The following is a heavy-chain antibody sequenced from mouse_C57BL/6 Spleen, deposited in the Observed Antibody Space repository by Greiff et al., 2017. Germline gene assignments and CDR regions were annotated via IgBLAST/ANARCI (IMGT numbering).Heavy chain of an antibody. CDR2: ISSGSSTI. J-gene: IGHJ4*01. D-gene: IGHD3-1*01. V-gene: IGHV5-17*01. CDR3: ARRHGMDY. Sequence: EVQRVESGGGLVKPGGSLKLSCAASGFTFSDSGMHWVRQAPEKGLEWVAYISSGSSTIYYADTVKGRFTISRDNAKNTLFLQMTSLRSEDTAMYYCARRHGMDYWGQGASVTVSS. CDR1: GFTFSDSG.